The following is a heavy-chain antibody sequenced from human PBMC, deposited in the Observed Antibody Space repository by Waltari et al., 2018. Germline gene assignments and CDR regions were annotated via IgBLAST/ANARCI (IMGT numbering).Heavy chain of an antibody. Sequence: QVQLQQSGPGLVKPSETLSLTCSVSGASLSSYYWSWIRQPAGKGLEWIGRIYPSGSTNYNPSLKRRVTMTTDTAKSQFSLELTSVTAADTAVYYCASGRGLNFGLFDFWGQGTLVTVSS. CDR2: IYPSGST. CDR1: GASLSSYY. CDR3: ASGRGLNFGLFDF. V-gene: IGHV4-4*07. J-gene: IGHJ4*02. D-gene: IGHD1-1*01.